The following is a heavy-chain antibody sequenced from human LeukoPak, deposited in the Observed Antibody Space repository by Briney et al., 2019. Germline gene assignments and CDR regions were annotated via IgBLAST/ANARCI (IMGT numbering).Heavy chain of an antibody. CDR3: ATGALGDWNYASYYYYYYMDG. D-gene: IGHD1-7*01. J-gene: IGHJ6*03. V-gene: IGHV4-34*01. Sequence: SETLSLTCAVYGGSFSSYYWSWIRQPPGKGLEWIGEINHGGSTNYNRSVKGRVTISVDTSKNQFSLKMSSVTAADSAVYYCATGALGDWNYASYYYYYYMDGWGKATTVTVSS. CDR1: GGSFSSYY. CDR2: INHGGST.